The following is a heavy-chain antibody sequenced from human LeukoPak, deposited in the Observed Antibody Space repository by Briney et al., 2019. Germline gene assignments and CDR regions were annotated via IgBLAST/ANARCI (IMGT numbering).Heavy chain of an antibody. Sequence: PGGSLRLSCAASGFTFSGSAMHWVRQASGKGLEWAGRIRSKANSYATAYAASVKGRFTISRDDSKNTAYLQMNSLKTEDTAVYYCTRRLEWLVYNWFDPWGQGTLVTVSS. V-gene: IGHV3-73*01. CDR3: TRRLEWLVYNWFDP. J-gene: IGHJ5*02. D-gene: IGHD6-19*01. CDR1: GFTFSGSA. CDR2: IRSKANSYAT.